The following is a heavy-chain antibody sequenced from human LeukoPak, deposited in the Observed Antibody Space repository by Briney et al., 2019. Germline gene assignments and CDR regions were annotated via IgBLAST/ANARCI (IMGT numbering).Heavy chain of an antibody. CDR3: AKDRAYNTIPLY. D-gene: IGHD1-14*01. Sequence: GRSLRLSCAASGFTFSSYAMHWVRQAPGKGLEWVAVISYDGSNKYYADSVKGRFTISRDNSKNTLYLQMNSLRAEDTAVYYCAKDRAYNTIPLYWGQGTLVTVSS. V-gene: IGHV3-30-3*01. CDR1: GFTFSSYA. J-gene: IGHJ4*02. CDR2: ISYDGSNK.